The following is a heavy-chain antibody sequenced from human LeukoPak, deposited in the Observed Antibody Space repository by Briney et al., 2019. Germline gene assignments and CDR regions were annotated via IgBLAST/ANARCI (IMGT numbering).Heavy chain of an antibody. V-gene: IGHV3-7*01. J-gene: IGHJ4*02. CDR1: GFTFSSYW. CDR3: ERATSYSSSWYDEGYYFDY. D-gene: IGHD6-13*01. CDR2: IKQDGSEK. Sequence: PGGSLRLSCAASGFTFSSYWMSWVRQAPGKGLEWVANIKQDGSEKYYVDSVKGRFTISRDNAKNSLYLQMNSLRAEDTAVYYCERATSYSSSWYDEGYYFDYWGQGTLVTVSS.